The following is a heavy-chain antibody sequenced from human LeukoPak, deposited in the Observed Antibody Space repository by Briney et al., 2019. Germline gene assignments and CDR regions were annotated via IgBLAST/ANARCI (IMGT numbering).Heavy chain of an antibody. CDR3: ARAMRCFGEQFDY. Sequence: ESLKISCKGSGYSFTSYWIGWVRQMPGKGLEWMGIIYPGDSDTRYSPSFQGQVTISADKSISTAYLQWNSLKASDTAMYYCARAMRCFGEQFDYWGQGTLVTVSS. J-gene: IGHJ4*02. D-gene: IGHD3-10*01. CDR2: IYPGDSDT. CDR1: GYSFTSYW. V-gene: IGHV5-51*01.